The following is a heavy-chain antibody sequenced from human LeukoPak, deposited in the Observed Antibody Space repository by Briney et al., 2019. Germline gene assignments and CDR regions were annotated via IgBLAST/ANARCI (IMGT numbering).Heavy chain of an antibody. CDR2: MYYSGST. V-gene: IGHV4-59*12. CDR3: ARDRGFADIVLIPAADAFDI. CDR1: GGSISSYY. D-gene: IGHD2-2*01. Sequence: SETLSLTCTVSGGSISSYYWSWIRQPPGKGLEWIGYMYYSGSTYYNPSLKSRVTISVDRSKNQFSLKLSSVTAADTAVYYCARDRGFADIVLIPAADAFDIWGQGTMVTVSS. J-gene: IGHJ3*02.